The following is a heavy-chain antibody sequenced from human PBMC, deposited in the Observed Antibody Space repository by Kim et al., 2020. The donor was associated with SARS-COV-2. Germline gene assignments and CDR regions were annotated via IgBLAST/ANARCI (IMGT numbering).Heavy chain of an antibody. D-gene: IGHD2-2*01. CDR3: ARGVRYCSSTSCLYWFDP. CDR1: GGSISSGGYY. J-gene: IGHJ5*02. V-gene: IGHV4-31*03. CDR2: IYYSGST. Sequence: SETLSLTCTVSGGSISSGGYYWSWIRQHPGKGLEWIGYIYYSGSTYYNPSLKSRVTISVDTSKNQFSLKLSSVTAADTAVYYCARGVRYCSSTSCLYWFDPWGQGTLVTVSS.